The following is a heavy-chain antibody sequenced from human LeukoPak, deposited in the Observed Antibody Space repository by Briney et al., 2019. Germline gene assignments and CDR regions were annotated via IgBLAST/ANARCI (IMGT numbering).Heavy chain of an antibody. D-gene: IGHD3-3*01. Sequence: SETLSLTCTVSGGSISSNSYYWGWIRQPPGKGLVWIGSIYYSGSTFYCTSLERGVAISVDTSKNQFSVKLSSVTASDTAVYYCARKEIRAIFGVVSPWDYYYRDVWGKGQTVIVSS. J-gene: IGHJ6*03. CDR1: GGSISSNSYY. CDR2: IYYSGST. CDR3: ARKEIRAIFGVVSPWDYYYRDV. V-gene: IGHV4-39*07.